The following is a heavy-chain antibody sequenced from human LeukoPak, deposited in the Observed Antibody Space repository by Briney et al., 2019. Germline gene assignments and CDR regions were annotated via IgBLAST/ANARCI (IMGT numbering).Heavy chain of an antibody. CDR1: GFTLSSNY. D-gene: IGHD2/OR15-2a*01. V-gene: IGHV3-66*01. CDR2: IYSGGST. Sequence: GGSLRLSCAASGFTLSSNYMSWVRQAPGKGLEWVSVIYSGGSTYYADSVKGRFTISRDNSKNTLYLQMTSLRAEDTAAYYCARDINFRNYSYYGMDVWGQGTTVTVSS. J-gene: IGHJ6*02. CDR3: ARDINFRNYSYYGMDV.